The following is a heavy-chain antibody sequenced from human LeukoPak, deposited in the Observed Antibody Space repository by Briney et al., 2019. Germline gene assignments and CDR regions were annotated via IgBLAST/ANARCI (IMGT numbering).Heavy chain of an antibody. CDR2: ISGSGGST. J-gene: IGHJ4*02. V-gene: IGHV3-23*01. CDR3: AKDRVRGDYSFDY. D-gene: IGHD4-17*01. Sequence: PGGSLRLSCAASGFTFSSYAMSWVRQAPGKGLEWVSVISGSGGSTYYADSVKGRFTISRDNSKNTLYLQMNSLRAEDTAVYYCAKDRVRGDYSFDYWGQGTLVTVSS. CDR1: GFTFSSYA.